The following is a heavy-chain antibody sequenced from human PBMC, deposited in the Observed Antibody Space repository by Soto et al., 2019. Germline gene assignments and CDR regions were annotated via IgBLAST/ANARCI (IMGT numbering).Heavy chain of an antibody. Sequence: SLRLSCAASGFTFSAYAMHWVRQAPGKGLEWVAVISYDGSNKYYADSVKGRFTISRDNSKNTLYLQINSLRPEDTAVYYCARDPDYYDIIGYLDYWGQGTLVTVSS. D-gene: IGHD3-22*01. V-gene: IGHV3-30-3*01. CDR3: ARDPDYYDIIGYLDY. CDR2: ISYDGSNK. J-gene: IGHJ4*02. CDR1: GFTFSAYA.